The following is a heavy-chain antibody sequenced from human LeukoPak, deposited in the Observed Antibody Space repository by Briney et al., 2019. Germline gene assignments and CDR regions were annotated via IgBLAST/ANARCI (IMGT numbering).Heavy chain of an antibody. Sequence: KPSETLSLTCTVSGGSINSGDYYWSWIRQPPGKGLEWIGHIYYTGSAFYVPSLMSRLTISVDTSKNQFSLKLSSVTAADTAVYYCARDARWGYDFLTGCYKITGLDVWGQGTTVTVSS. D-gene: IGHD3-9*01. V-gene: IGHV4-30-4*01. J-gene: IGHJ6*02. CDR2: IYYTGSA. CDR3: ARDARWGYDFLTGCYKITGLDV. CDR1: GGSINSGDYY.